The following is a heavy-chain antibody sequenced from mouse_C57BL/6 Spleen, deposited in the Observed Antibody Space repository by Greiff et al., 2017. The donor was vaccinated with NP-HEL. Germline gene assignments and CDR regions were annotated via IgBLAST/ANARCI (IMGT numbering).Heavy chain of an antibody. CDR2: IDPNSGGT. V-gene: IGHV1-72*01. D-gene: IGHD3-3*01. J-gene: IGHJ4*01. CDR3: ARSLRGRGAMDY. CDR1: GYTFTSYW. Sequence: VKQSCKASGYTFTSYWMHWVKQRPGRGLEWIGRIDPNSGGTKYNEKFKSKATLTVDTPSSTAYMQLSSLTSEDSAVYYCARSLRGRGAMDYWGQGTSVTVSS.